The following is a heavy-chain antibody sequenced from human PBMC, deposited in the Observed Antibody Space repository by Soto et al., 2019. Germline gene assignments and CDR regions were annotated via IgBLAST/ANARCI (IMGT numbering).Heavy chain of an antibody. J-gene: IGHJ4*02. CDR1: GGSISSYY. D-gene: IGHD6-13*01. V-gene: IGHV4-59*12. Sequence: SETLSLTCTVSGGSISSYYWSWIRQPPGKGLEWIGYIYYSGSTNYNPSLKSRVTISADRSKNQFSLKLSSVTAADTAVYYCATPRMAAAGFFDYWGQGTLVTVSS. CDR3: ATPRMAAAGFFDY. CDR2: IYYSGST.